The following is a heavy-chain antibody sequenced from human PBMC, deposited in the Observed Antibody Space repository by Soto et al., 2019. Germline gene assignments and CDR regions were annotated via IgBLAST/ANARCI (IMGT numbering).Heavy chain of an antibody. CDR1: GFTFSSYA. Sequence: GGSLRLSCAASGFTFSSYAMSWVRQAPGKGLEWVSAISGSGGSTYYADSVKGRFTISRDNSKNTLYLQMNSLRAEDTAVYYCAKDLVGYYDSSGYYHDAFDIWGQGTMVTVSS. V-gene: IGHV3-23*01. CDR2: ISGSGGST. D-gene: IGHD3-22*01. CDR3: AKDLVGYYDSSGYYHDAFDI. J-gene: IGHJ3*02.